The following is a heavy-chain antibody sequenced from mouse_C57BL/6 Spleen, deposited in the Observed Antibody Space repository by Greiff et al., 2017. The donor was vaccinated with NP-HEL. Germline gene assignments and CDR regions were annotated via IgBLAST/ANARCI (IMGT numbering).Heavy chain of an antibody. J-gene: IGHJ4*01. V-gene: IGHV5-6*01. CDR1: GFTFSSYG. Sequence: EVKLMESGGDLVKPGGSLKLSCAASGFTFSSYGMSWVRQTPDKRLEWVATISSGGSYTYYPDSVKGRFTISRDNAKNTLYLQMSSLKSEDTAMYYCARHAAGAMDYWGQGTSVTVSS. CDR2: ISSGGSYT. CDR3: ARHAAGAMDY.